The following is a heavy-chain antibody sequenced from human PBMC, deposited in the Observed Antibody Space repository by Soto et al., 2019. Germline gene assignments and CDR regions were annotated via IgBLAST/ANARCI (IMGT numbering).Heavy chain of an antibody. Sequence: SETLSLTCAVYGGSFSGYYWSWIRQPPGKGLEWIGEINHSGSTNYNPTLKSRVTISVNTSKNQFSLKLSNVTAADTAVYYCARSKLGLDYWGQGTLVTVSS. CDR3: ARSKLGLDY. J-gene: IGHJ4*02. CDR1: GGSFSGYY. V-gene: IGHV4-34*01. CDR2: INHSGST. D-gene: IGHD7-27*01.